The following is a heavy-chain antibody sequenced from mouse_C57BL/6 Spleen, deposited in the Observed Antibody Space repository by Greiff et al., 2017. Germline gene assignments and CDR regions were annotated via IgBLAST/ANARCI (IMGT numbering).Heavy chain of an antibody. J-gene: IGHJ2*01. D-gene: IGHD1-1*01. Sequence: VQLKESVAELVRPGASVKLSCTASGFNIKNTYMHWVKQRPEQGLEWIGRIDPANGNTKYAQKFQGKATITADTSSNTAYLQLSSLTSEDTAIYYCARDYGSSYGYFDYWGQGTTLTVSS. V-gene: IGHV14-3*01. CDR2: IDPANGNT. CDR1: GFNIKNTY. CDR3: ARDYGSSYGYFDY.